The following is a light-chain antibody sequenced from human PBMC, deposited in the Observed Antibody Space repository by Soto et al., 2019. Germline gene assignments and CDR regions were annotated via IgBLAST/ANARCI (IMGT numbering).Light chain of an antibody. CDR1: SGHSSYA. V-gene: IGLV4-69*01. Sequence: QPVLTQSPSASASLGASVKLTCTLSSGHSSYAIAWHQQQPEKGPRYLMKLNSGGSHSRGDGIPDRFSGSSSGAERYLTISGLQSEDEADYYCQTWGTGIHVFGTGTKVTV. J-gene: IGLJ1*01. CDR2: LNSGGSH. CDR3: QTWGTGIHV.